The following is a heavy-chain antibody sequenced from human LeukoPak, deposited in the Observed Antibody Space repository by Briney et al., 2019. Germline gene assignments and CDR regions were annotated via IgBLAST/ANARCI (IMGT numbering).Heavy chain of an antibody. V-gene: IGHV3-23*01. CDR2: ISGSGGTT. D-gene: IGHD4/OR15-4a*01. J-gene: IGHJ5*02. Sequence: GRSLRLSCAASGFTFSSYGMSWVRQAPGKGLEWVSSISGSGGTTYCADSVKGRFTISRDNSKNTLYLQMNSLRAEDTAVYYCAKGAIQFDPWGQGTLVTVSS. CDR1: GFTFSSYG. CDR3: AKGAIQFDP.